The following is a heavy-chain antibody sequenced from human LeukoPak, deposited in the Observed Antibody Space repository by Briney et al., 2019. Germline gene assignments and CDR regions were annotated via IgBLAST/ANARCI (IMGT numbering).Heavy chain of an antibody. CDR2: IQYDVSSE. D-gene: IGHD6-13*01. V-gene: IGHV3-33*01. CDR1: GFTFSSYG. Sequence: PGRSLRLSCAASGFTFSSYGMHWVRQAPGKGLEWVAFIQYDVSSEYYADSVKGRFTVSRDNSKNTVYLQMNSLRVEDTAVYYCAREYSGRCIHALESWGQGTTVTVSS. CDR3: AREYSGRCIHALES. J-gene: IGHJ3*02.